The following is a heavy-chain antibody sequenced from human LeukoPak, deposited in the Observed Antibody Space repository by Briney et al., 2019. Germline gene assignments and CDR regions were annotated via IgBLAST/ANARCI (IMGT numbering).Heavy chain of an antibody. J-gene: IGHJ6*03. V-gene: IGHV4-4*09. CDR1: GGSISSYY. Sequence: PSETLSLTCTVSGGSISSYYWSWIRQPPGKGLEWIGYIYTSGSTNYNPSLKSRVTISVDTSKNQFSLKLSSVTAADTAVYYCARRGFYHYYMDVWGKGTTVTVSS. CDR2: IYTSGST. CDR3: ARRGFYHYYMDV. D-gene: IGHD3-10*01.